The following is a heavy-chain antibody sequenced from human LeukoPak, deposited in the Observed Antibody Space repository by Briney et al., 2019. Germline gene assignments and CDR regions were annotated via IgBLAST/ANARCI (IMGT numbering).Heavy chain of an antibody. D-gene: IGHD3-3*01. V-gene: IGHV1-2*02. J-gene: IGHJ4*02. CDR1: GYTFTGYY. Sequence: GASVKVSCKASGYTFTGYYMHWVRQAPGQGLEWMGWINPNSGGTNYAQKFQGRVTTTRDTSNGTAYMELSRLRSDDTAVYYCARGSSPYDFWSGYYRTPHLDYWGQGTLVTVSS. CDR2: INPNSGGT. CDR3: ARGSSPYDFWSGYYRTPHLDY.